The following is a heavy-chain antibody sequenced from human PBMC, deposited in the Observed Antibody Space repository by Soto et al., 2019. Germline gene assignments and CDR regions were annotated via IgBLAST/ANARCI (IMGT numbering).Heavy chain of an antibody. J-gene: IGHJ4*02. Sequence: PGGSLRLSCAASGFTFSSYGMHWVRQAPGKGLEWVAVISYDGSNKYYADSVKGRFTISRDNSKNTLYLQMNSLRAEDTAVYYCAKGVRYYYDSSGYPPYYFDYWGQGTLVTVSS. V-gene: IGHV3-30*18. CDR1: GFTFSSYG. CDR3: AKGVRYYYDSSGYPPYYFDY. CDR2: ISYDGSNK. D-gene: IGHD3-22*01.